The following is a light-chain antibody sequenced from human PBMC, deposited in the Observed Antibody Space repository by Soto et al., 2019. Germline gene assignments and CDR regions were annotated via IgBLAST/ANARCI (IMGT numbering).Light chain of an antibody. CDR3: GTWDSSLSAGGV. CDR1: SSNVGNNY. CDR2: DNN. Sequence: QSVLTQPPSVSVAPGQKVTISCSGSSSNVGNNYVSWYQQLPGTAPKLLIYDNNNRPSGIPDRFSGSKSGTSATLGITGLQTGDEAGYYCGTWDSSLSAGGVFGGGTTLTVL. J-gene: IGLJ2*01. V-gene: IGLV1-51*01.